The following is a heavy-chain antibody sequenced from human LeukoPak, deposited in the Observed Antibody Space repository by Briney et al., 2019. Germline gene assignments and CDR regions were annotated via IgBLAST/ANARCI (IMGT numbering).Heavy chain of an antibody. J-gene: IGHJ4*02. D-gene: IGHD1-26*01. CDR2: ISYSGST. CDR1: GGSISSRSFY. Sequence: SETLSLTCTVSGGSISSRSFYWGWIRQPPGKGLEWIGSISYSGSTYYNPSLKSRVTISVDTSKNQFSLKLSSVTAADTAVYYCARLTPYSGSPLGDYWGQGTLVTVSS. CDR3: ARLTPYSGSPLGDY. V-gene: IGHV4-39*01.